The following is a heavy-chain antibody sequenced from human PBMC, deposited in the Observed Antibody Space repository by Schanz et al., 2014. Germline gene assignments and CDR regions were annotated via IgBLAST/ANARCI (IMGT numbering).Heavy chain of an antibody. Sequence: EVQLVESGGGLVQPGGSLRLSCAASGFTFTNYAMSWVRQAPGKGLEWVSALSEGGGGTHYADSVRGRFTISRDNAKNSLYLEMNSLRAEDTAVYYCVRDSFFAFDYWGQGTLVTVSS. CDR2: LSEGGGGT. CDR3: VRDSFFAFDY. J-gene: IGHJ4*02. V-gene: IGHV3-23*04. D-gene: IGHD3-3*01. CDR1: GFTFTNYA.